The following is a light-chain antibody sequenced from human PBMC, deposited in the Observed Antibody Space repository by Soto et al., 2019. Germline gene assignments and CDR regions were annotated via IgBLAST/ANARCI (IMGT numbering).Light chain of an antibody. V-gene: IGLV2-14*01. CDR2: DVS. CDR1: RSDVGGYNY. CDR3: SSYTSSSTYVG. J-gene: IGLJ2*01. Sequence: QSALTQPASVSGSPGQSITISCPGTRSDVGGYNYVSWYQQHPGKAPKLMIYDVSNRPSGVSNRFSGSKSGNTASLTISGLQAEDEADYYCSSYTSSSTYVGFGGGTKLTVL.